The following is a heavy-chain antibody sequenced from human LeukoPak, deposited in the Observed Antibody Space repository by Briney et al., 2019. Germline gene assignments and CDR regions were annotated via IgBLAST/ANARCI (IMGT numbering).Heavy chain of an antibody. J-gene: IGHJ4*02. D-gene: IGHD6-13*01. Sequence: PGGSLRLSCAASGFTFRSYAMSWVRQAPGKGLEWVSAISGSGGSTYYADSVKGRFTISRDNSKNTLYLQMNSLRAEDTAVYYCATGGSSWYRFDYWGQGTLVTVSS. V-gene: IGHV3-23*01. CDR2: ISGSGGST. CDR3: ATGGSSWYRFDY. CDR1: GFTFRSYA.